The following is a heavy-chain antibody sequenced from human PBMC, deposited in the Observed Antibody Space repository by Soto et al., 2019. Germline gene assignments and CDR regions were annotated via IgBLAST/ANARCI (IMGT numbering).Heavy chain of an antibody. J-gene: IGHJ4*02. D-gene: IGHD3-9*01. CDR3: ARAYYDILTGCFDY. Sequence: SETLSLTCTVSGGSISSSSYYWGWIRQPPGKGLEWIGSIYYSGSTYYNPSLKSRVTISVDTSKNQFSLKLSSVTAADTAVYYCARAYYDILTGCFDYWGQGTLVTVSS. V-gene: IGHV4-39*01. CDR2: IYYSGST. CDR1: GGSISSSSYY.